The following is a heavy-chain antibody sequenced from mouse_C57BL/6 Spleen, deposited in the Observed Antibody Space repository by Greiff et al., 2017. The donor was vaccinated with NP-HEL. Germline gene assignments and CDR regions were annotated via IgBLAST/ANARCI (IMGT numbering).Heavy chain of an antibody. D-gene: IGHD2-14*01. V-gene: IGHV1-15*01. CDR3: TREEYDRGFDY. J-gene: IGHJ2*01. Sequence: QVQLQQSGAELVRPGASVTLSCKASGYTFTDYEMHWVKQTPVHGLEWIGAIDPETGGTAYNQKFKGKAILTADKSSSTAYMELRSLTSEDSAVYYCTREEYDRGFDYWGQGTTLTVSS. CDR2: IDPETGGT. CDR1: GYTFTDYE.